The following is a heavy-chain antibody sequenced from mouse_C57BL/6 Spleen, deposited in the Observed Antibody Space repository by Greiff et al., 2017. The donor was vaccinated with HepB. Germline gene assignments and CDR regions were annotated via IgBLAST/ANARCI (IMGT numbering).Heavy chain of an antibody. D-gene: IGHD1-1*01. CDR1: GYTFTSYW. Sequence: QVQLQQPGAELVKPGASVKMSCKASGYTFTSYWITWVKQRPGQGLEWIGDIYPGSGSTNYNEKFKSKATLTVDTSSSTAYMQLSSLTSEDSAVYYCARGGHDYYGSSYGDYWGQGTTLTVSS. J-gene: IGHJ2*01. CDR2: IYPGSGST. CDR3: ARGGHDYYGSSYGDY. V-gene: IGHV1-55*01.